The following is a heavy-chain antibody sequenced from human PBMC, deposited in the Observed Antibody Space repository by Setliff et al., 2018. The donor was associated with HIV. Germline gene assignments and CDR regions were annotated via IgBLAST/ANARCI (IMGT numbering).Heavy chain of an antibody. CDR2: INPNSGGT. D-gene: IGHD4-17*01. CDR1: GYTFTGYY. V-gene: IGHV1-2*04. CDR3: ARSPHYGDYDDYYYYYMDV. J-gene: IGHJ6*03. Sequence: ASVKVSCKASGYTFTGYYMHWVRQAPGQGLEWMGWINPNSGGTNYAQKFQGWVTMTRDTSISTAYMELSRLRSDDTAVYYCARSPHYGDYDDYYYYYMDVGGKGTTVTVSS.